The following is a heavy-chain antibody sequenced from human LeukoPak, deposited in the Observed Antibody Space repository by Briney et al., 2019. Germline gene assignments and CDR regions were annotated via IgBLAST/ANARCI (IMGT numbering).Heavy chain of an antibody. CDR3: AKNRGGSYYSGSDY. CDR1: GFTFSSYA. D-gene: IGHD1-26*01. V-gene: IGHV3-23*01. Sequence: PGGSLRLSCAASGFTFSSYAMNWVRQAPGKGLEWVSAVRGSDAGTSYADSVKGRFTISRDNSKNTPYPQMNSLRAEDTAVYYCAKNRGGSYYSGSDYWGQGTLVTVSS. CDR2: VRGSDAGT. J-gene: IGHJ4*02.